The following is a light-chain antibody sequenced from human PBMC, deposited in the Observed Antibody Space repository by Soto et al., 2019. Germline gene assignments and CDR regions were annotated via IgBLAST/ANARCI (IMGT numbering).Light chain of an antibody. J-gene: IGKJ4*01. Sequence: EILLTQSPSTLSLSPGEGVTLSCRASQSVTVNSLAWYQQKPGQTPKLLIYAASTRAAAVPDRFTGSGSGTDFALTISSLQSEDFAVYYCQQYNNWPLTFGGGTKVEIK. V-gene: IGKV3D-15*01. CDR2: AAS. CDR1: QSVTVN. CDR3: QQYNNWPLT.